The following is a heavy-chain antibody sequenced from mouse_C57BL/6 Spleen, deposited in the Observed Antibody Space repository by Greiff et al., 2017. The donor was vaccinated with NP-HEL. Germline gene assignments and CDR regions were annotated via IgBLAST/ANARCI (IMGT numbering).Heavy chain of an antibody. CDR2: FHPYNDDT. D-gene: IGHD1-1*01. V-gene: IGHV1-47*01. Sequence: QVQLQQSGAELVKPGASVKMSCKASGYTFTTYPIEWMKQNHGKSLEWIGNFHPYNDDTKYNEKFKGKATLTVEQSSSTVYLELSRLTSDDSAVYDCARSYYGSSYWYFDVWGTGTTVTVSS. CDR3: ARSYYGSSYWYFDV. J-gene: IGHJ1*03. CDR1: GYTFTTYP.